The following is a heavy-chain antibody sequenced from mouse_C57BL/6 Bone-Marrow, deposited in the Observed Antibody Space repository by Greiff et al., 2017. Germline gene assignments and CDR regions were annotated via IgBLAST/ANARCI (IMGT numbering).Heavy chain of an antibody. V-gene: IGHV14-4*01. D-gene: IGHD1-1*01. CDR2: IDPENGYT. CDR3: TSLGYYGSVAWFAY. Sequence: EVPLVESGAELVRPGASVKLSCTASGFNIKDDYMHWVKQRPEQGLAWIGWIDPENGYTEYASKFQGKATITADTSSNTAYLQLSSLTSEDTAVYYCTSLGYYGSVAWFAYWGQGTLVTVSA. CDR1: GFNIKDDY. J-gene: IGHJ3*01.